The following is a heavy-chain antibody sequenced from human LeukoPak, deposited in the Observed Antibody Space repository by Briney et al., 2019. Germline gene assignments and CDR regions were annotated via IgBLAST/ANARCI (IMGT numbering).Heavy chain of an antibody. J-gene: IGHJ5*02. D-gene: IGHD1-14*01. V-gene: IGHV4-39*01. Sequence: SEALSLTCTVSGGSISSSSYYWGWIRQPPGKGLEWIGSIYYSGSTYYNPSLKSRVTISVDTSKNQFSLKLSSVTAADTAVYYCARCLGKDXGXFDPXXQGXLVTV. CDR2: IYYSGST. CDR3: ARCLGKDXGXFDP. CDR1: GGSISSSSYY.